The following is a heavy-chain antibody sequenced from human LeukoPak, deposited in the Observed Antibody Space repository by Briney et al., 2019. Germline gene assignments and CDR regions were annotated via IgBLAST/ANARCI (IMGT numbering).Heavy chain of an antibody. CDR2: INHSGST. Sequence: SETLSLTCAVYGGSFSGYYWSRIRQPPGKGLEWIGEINHSGSTNYNPSLKSRVTISLDTSKNQFSLKVISMTAADTAVYYCTKSDGSGLIRICGRGTMVTVSS. V-gene: IGHV4-34*01. CDR1: GGSFSGYY. J-gene: IGHJ3*02. D-gene: IGHD3-22*01. CDR3: TKSDGSGLIRI.